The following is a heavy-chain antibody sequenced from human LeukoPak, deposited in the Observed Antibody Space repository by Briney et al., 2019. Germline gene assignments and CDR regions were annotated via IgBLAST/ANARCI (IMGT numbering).Heavy chain of an antibody. CDR2: IYYSGST. Sequence: SETLSLTCTVSGGSISSSSYYWGWIRQPPGKGLEWIGSIYYSGSTYYNPSLKSRVTISVDTSKNQFSLKLSSVTAADTAVYYCARGESYYRYWGQGTLVTVSS. CDR3: ARGESYYRY. J-gene: IGHJ4*02. V-gene: IGHV4-39*01. CDR1: GGSISSSSYY. D-gene: IGHD1-26*01.